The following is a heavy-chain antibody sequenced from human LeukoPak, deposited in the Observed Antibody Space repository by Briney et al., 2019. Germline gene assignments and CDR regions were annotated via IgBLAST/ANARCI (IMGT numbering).Heavy chain of an antibody. CDR3: AKRAVGPFDY. D-gene: IGHD4-23*01. CDR1: GFTFSSYA. CDR2: ISGSGGST. Sequence: GGSLRLSCAASGFTFSSYAMSWVRQAPGKGLAWVSAISGSGGSTYYSDSLKGRFTISRDNSKNTLYLQMNSLRAEDTAVYYCAKRAVGPFDYWGQGTLVTVSS. J-gene: IGHJ4*02. V-gene: IGHV3-23*01.